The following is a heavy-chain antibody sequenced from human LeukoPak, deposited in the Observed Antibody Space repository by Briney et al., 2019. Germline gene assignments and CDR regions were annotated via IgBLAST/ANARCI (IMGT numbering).Heavy chain of an antibody. J-gene: IGHJ4*02. CDR3: AKTRPLDSSSWSHGDY. D-gene: IGHD6-13*01. Sequence: GGSLRLACAASGFTFSNFWMHWVGQAPGKGLVWVALIYGDGSFTRYADSVKGRFTISRDNSKNTLYLQMNSLRAEDTAVYYCAKTRPLDSSSWSHGDYWGQGTLVTVSS. CDR2: IYGDGSFT. V-gene: IGHV3-74*01. CDR1: GFTFSNFW.